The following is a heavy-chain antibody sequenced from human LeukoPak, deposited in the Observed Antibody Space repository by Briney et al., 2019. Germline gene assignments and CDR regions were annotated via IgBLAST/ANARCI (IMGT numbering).Heavy chain of an antibody. CDR2: IKSKYHGATT. CDR3: ATGGYYFDY. V-gene: IGHV3-15*01. CDR1: GFTFTNAW. Sequence: GGSLRLSCAGSGFTFTNAWMNWVRQAPGRGLEWVGRIKSKYHGATTDYAAPVKGRFTVSRDDSKDTVYLQMSSLKTEDTAVYYCATGGYYFDYWGQGTLVTVSS. J-gene: IGHJ4*02.